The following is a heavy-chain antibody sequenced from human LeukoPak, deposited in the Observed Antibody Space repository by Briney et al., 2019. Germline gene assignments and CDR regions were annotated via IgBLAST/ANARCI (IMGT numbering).Heavy chain of an antibody. Sequence: GGSLRLSCAASGFTFSSYWMHWVRQAPGKGLVWVSRINSDGSSTSYADSVKGRFTISRDNAKNSLYLQMNSLRADDTAVYYCARGFRGWHAEGFDYWGQGTVVTVSS. V-gene: IGHV3-74*01. CDR1: GFTFSSYW. CDR2: INSDGSST. CDR3: ARGFRGWHAEGFDY. J-gene: IGHJ4*02. D-gene: IGHD6-19*01.